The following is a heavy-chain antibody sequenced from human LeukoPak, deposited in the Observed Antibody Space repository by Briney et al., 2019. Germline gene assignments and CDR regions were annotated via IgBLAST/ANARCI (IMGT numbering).Heavy chain of an antibody. J-gene: IGHJ4*02. CDR3: ARDGVGATTHFDY. CDR2: IYYSGRT. Sequence: SETLSLTCTVSGGSISNYYWSWIRQPPGKGLEWIGYIYYSGRTNYNPSLKNRLTISVDTSKNQFSLKLRSVTAADTAVYYCARDGVGATTHFDYWGQGTLVTVSS. V-gene: IGHV4-59*01. CDR1: GGSISNYY. D-gene: IGHD1-26*01.